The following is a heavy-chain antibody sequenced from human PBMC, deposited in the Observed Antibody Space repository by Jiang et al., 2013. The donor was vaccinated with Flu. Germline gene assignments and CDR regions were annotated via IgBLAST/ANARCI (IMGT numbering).Heavy chain of an antibody. CDR2: INPNSGNT. CDR1: GYTFTGYY. Sequence: SGAEVKNPGASVMVSCKASGYTFTGYYIHWVRQAPGQGLQWMGCINPNSGNTDYAQKFKGRVTVTRDTSISTAYMELSSLRSDDTAVYYCARGSEVPPIEEDHFDFWGQGSLVTVSS. D-gene: IGHD2-15*01. J-gene: IGHJ4*02. V-gene: IGHV1-2*02. CDR3: ARGSEVPPIEEDHFDF.